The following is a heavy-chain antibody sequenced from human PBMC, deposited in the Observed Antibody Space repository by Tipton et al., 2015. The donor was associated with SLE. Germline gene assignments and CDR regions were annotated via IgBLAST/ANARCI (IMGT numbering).Heavy chain of an antibody. J-gene: IGHJ4*02. V-gene: IGHV4-34*01. CDR3: AGGGGAY. D-gene: IGHD3-16*01. CDR2: INHSGST. Sequence: TLSLTCAVYGGSFSGYYWSWIRQPPGKGLEWIGEINHSGSTNYNPSLKSRVTISVDTSKNQFSLKLSSVTAADTAVYYCAGGGGAYWGQGTLVTVSS. CDR1: GGSFSGYY.